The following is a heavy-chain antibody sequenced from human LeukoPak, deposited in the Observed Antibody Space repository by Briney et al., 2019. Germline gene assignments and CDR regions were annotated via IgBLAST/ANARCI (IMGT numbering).Heavy chain of an antibody. CDR3: ARGVAGPCYYYYMDV. CDR1: GYTFTGYY. V-gene: IGHV1-2*02. J-gene: IGHJ6*03. CDR2: INPNSGGT. D-gene: IGHD6-19*01. Sequence: ASVKVSCKASGYTFTGYYMHWVRQAPGQGLEWMGWINPNSGGTNYAQKFQGRVTMTRDTSISTAYMELSRLTSDDTAVYYCARGVAGPCYYYYMDVWGRGTTVTVSS.